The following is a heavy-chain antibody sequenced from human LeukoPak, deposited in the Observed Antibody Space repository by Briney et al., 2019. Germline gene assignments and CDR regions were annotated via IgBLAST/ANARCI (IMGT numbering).Heavy chain of an antibody. J-gene: IGHJ4*02. CDR3: ATPTGHSSSWYLHPMSLDY. V-gene: IGHV7-4-1*02. CDR1: GYTFTSYA. CDR2: INTNTGNP. Sequence: ASVEVSCKASGYTFTSYAMNWVRQAPGQGLEWMGWINTNTGNPTYAQGFTGRFVFSLDTSVSTAYLQISSLKAEDTAVYYCATPTGHSSSWYLHPMSLDYWGQGTLVTVSS. D-gene: IGHD6-13*01.